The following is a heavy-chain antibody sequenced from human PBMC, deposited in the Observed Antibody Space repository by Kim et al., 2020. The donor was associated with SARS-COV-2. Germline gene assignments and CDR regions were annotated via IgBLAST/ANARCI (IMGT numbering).Heavy chain of an antibody. CDR3: ATVGTAAPASDI. CDR1: GYSFIGYF. V-gene: IGHV1-2*02. Sequence: ASVKVSCKAPGYSFIGYFLHWVRQAPGQGLEWMGWINLNSGGTDFSQKFQGRVTMTRDTSITTAYMELSSLRSDDTAVYYCATVGTAAPASDICGQGTMV. CDR2: INLNSGGT. J-gene: IGHJ3*02. D-gene: IGHD1-7*01.